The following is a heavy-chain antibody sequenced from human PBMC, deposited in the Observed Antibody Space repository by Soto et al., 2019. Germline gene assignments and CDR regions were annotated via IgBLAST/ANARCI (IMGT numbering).Heavy chain of an antibody. V-gene: IGHV3-23*01. D-gene: IGHD1-7*01. CDR1: GLSVRIYA. CDR2: ISGSGGST. J-gene: IGHJ4*02. Sequence: PSGCMGISCAASGLSVRIYAMSVVLQAPGKGLEWVSAISGSGGSTYYADSVKGRFTISRDNSKNTLYLQMNSLRAEDTAVFYCAKEAPANWNSFAYDYWGKGALVTVSS. CDR3: AKEAPANWNSFAYDY.